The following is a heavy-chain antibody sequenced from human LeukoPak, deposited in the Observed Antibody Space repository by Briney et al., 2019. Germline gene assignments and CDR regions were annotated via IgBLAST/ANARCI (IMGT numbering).Heavy chain of an antibody. CDR1: GGTFSSYA. J-gene: IGHJ3*02. CDR2: IIPIFGTA. V-gene: IGHV1-69*06. Sequence: SVKVSCKASGGTFSSYAISWVRQAPGQGLEWMGGIIPIFGTANYAQKFQGRVTITADKSTSTAYMELSSLRSEDTAVYYCARDREVAAAGQDAFDIWGQGTMVTVSS. CDR3: ARDREVAAAGQDAFDI. D-gene: IGHD6-13*01.